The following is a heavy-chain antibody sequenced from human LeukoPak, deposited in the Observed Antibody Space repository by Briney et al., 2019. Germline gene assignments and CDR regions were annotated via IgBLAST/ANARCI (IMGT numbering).Heavy chain of an antibody. CDR3: ARDPQYSYDDSGTFDS. CDR2: IKQDGDEI. V-gene: IGHV3-7*01. D-gene: IGHD3-22*01. Sequence: PGGSLRLSCEASGFIFSNFWMSWVRQAPGKRPEWVANIKQDGDEIYYLDSVKGRFTVSRDNAKNSLYLQMNTLRAEGTAVYYCARDPQYSYDDSGTFDSWGQGTPVTVSS. J-gene: IGHJ4*02. CDR1: GFIFSNFW.